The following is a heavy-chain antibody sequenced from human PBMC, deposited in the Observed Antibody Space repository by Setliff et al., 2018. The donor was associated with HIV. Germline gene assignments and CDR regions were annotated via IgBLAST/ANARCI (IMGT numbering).Heavy chain of an antibody. CDR3: ATDPTSYCTGGNCHSGRFAS. CDR1: GGSISPYY. Sequence: SETLSLTCTVSGGSISPYYWSWIRQPPGKGLEWIAWISDSGTTNYNPSLKSRIVISLDTSKKQFSLHFYSVTAADTAVYYCATDPTSYCTGGNCHSGRFASWGQGTLVTVSS. CDR2: ISDSGTT. D-gene: IGHD2-15*01. V-gene: IGHV4-59*01. J-gene: IGHJ4*02.